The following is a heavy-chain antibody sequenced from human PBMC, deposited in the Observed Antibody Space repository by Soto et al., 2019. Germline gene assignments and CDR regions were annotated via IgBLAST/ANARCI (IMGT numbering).Heavy chain of an antibody. CDR1: GYSFANYW. CDR2: IYPGDSNT. CDR3: ARRSMNCTGGSCYPYYFDY. J-gene: IGHJ4*02. Sequence: GESLKISCKGSGYSFANYWIGWVRQMPGKGLEWMGIIYPGDSNTRYSPSFQGQVTISADKSISTGYLQWSSLKASDTAMYYCARRSMNCTGGSCYPYYFDYWGRGTLVTVSS. D-gene: IGHD2-15*01. V-gene: IGHV5-51*01.